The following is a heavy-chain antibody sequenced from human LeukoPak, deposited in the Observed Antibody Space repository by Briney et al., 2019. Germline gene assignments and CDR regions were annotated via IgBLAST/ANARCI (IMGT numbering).Heavy chain of an antibody. V-gene: IGHV4-38-2*02. CDR2: IYHSGST. CDR1: GYSISSGYY. CDR3: ARDRASGSYLKT. J-gene: IGHJ5*02. D-gene: IGHD1-26*01. Sequence: PSETLSLTCTVSGYSISSGYYWGWIRQPPGKGLEWIGSIYHSGSTYYNPSLKSRVTISVDTSKNQFSLKLSSVTAADTAVYYCARDRASGSYLKTWGQGTLVTVSS.